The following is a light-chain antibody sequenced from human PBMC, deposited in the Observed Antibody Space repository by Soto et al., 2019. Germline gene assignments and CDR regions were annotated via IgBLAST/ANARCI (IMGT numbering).Light chain of an antibody. V-gene: IGKV3-20*01. Sequence: EIVLTQSPGTLSLSPGERATLSCRASQSVSSSFLAWYQQKPGQAPRPLIFGPSRRATGIPDRFSGSGSGTEFTLTISRLEPEDSAVYFCQQYGSSPRTFGQGTKVDIK. CDR2: GPS. CDR3: QQYGSSPRT. CDR1: QSVSSSF. J-gene: IGKJ1*01.